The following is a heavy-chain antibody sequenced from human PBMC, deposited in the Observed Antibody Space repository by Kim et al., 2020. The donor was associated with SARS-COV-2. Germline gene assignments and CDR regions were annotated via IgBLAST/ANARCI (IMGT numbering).Heavy chain of an antibody. CDR3: ARDLLGMDV. Sequence: GGSLRLSCAASGFTFSSYAMHWVRQAPGKGLEWVAVISYDGSNKYYADSMKGRFTISRDNSKNTLYLQMNSLRAEDTAVYYCARDLLGMDVWGQGTTVTV. J-gene: IGHJ6*02. CDR2: ISYDGSNK. CDR1: GFTFSSYA. V-gene: IGHV3-30-3*01.